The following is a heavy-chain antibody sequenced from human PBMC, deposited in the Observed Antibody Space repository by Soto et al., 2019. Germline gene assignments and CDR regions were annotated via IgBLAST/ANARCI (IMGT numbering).Heavy chain of an antibody. CDR3: ARDKYGVLTETHYYGMDV. J-gene: IGHJ6*02. Sequence: PGGSLRLSCAASGFTFSSYAIHWVRQAPGKGLEWVTVISHDGRNKLYADSVKGRFTISRDNSKNTLSLQMNSLRAEDTSVYYCARDKYGVLTETHYYGMDVWGQGTTVTVSS. CDR1: GFTFSSYA. D-gene: IGHD2-8*01. V-gene: IGHV3-30*04. CDR2: ISHDGRNK.